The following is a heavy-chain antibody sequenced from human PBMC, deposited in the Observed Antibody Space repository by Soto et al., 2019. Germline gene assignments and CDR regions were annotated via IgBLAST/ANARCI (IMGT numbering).Heavy chain of an antibody. V-gene: IGHV3-23*01. Sequence: EVQLLGSGGGLVQPRGSLSISCVGSGFFFSSYTMTWVRQAPGKGLEWVSSFSATSENTYYADSVRGRFTISRDNSKNTLFLQMNSLTAEDTAMYYCAKARDQQWVRLPFDYWGQGILVIVSS. CDR1: GFFFSSYT. CDR3: AKARDQQWVRLPFDY. D-gene: IGHD6-19*01. CDR2: FSATSENT. J-gene: IGHJ4*02.